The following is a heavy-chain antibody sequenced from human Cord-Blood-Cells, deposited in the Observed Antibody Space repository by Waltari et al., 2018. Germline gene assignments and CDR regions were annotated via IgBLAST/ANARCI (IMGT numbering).Heavy chain of an antibody. J-gene: IGHJ4*02. Sequence: EVQLVESGGGLIQPGGSLRLSCAASGFTVSSNYMSWVRQAPGKGLAWVSVIYRGGSKYSADSVKGRFTISRDNPKNTLYLQMNSLRAEDTAVYYCARGFGYYGSGSYYNYFDYWGQGTLVTVSS. CDR2: IYRGGSK. D-gene: IGHD3-10*01. CDR3: ARGFGYYGSGSYYNYFDY. CDR1: GFTVSSNY. V-gene: IGHV3-53*01.